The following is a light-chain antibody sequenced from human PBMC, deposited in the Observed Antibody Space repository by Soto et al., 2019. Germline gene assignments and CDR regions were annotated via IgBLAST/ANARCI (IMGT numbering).Light chain of an antibody. CDR1: QSVSSN. CDR2: GAS. CDR3: QQYNNWPET. J-gene: IGKJ1*01. Sequence: EIVMTHSPATLSVSPGERATLSCRASQSVSSNLAWYQQKPGQAPRLLIYGASTRATGIPGRFSGSGSGTEFTLTISSLQSEDFAVYYCQQYNNWPETFGQGTKVEIK. V-gene: IGKV3-15*01.